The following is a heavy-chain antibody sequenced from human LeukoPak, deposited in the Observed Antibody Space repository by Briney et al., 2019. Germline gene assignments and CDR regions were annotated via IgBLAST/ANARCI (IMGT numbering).Heavy chain of an antibody. J-gene: IGHJ4*02. CDR1: GFTFSSYG. CDR3: AKGGISDGLDY. Sequence: GGSLRLSCAASGFTFSSYGMHWVRQAPGKGLEWVAVISYDGSNKYYADSVKGRFTISRDNSKNTLYLQMNSLRAEDTAVYYCAKGGISDGLDYWGQGTLVTVSS. D-gene: IGHD3-16*01. CDR2: ISYDGSNK. V-gene: IGHV3-30*18.